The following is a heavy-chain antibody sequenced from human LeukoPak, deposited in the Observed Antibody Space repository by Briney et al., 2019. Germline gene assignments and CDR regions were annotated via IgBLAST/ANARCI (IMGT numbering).Heavy chain of an antibody. CDR1: GFTFSTYA. J-gene: IGHJ4*02. CDR3: ARASRRRTDSGYDYLDY. D-gene: IGHD5-12*01. V-gene: IGHV3-30*04. CDR2: ISYDGSNK. Sequence: GGSLRLSCAASGFTFSTYAMHWVRQAPGKGLEWVAVISYDGSNKYYADSVKGRFTISRDNSKNTLYLQMNSLRAEDTAVYYCARASRRRTDSGYDYLDYWGQGTLVTVSS.